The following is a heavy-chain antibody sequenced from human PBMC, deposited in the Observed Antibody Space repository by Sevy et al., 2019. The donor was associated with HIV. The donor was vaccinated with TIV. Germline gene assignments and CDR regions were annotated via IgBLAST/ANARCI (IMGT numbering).Heavy chain of an antibody. CDR3: AKEWTQLSYWFGEFDY. V-gene: IGHV3-23*01. D-gene: IGHD3-10*01. CDR2: ISRSGDNT. Sequence: AETLRLSCAASGFTFSSYAMSWVRQAPGKGLEWVSGISRSGDNTYYADPVRGRFRISRDNSKDTLYLQMNSLRADDTALYYCAKEWTQLSYWFGEFDYWGQGTLVTVSS. J-gene: IGHJ4*02. CDR1: GFTFSSYA.